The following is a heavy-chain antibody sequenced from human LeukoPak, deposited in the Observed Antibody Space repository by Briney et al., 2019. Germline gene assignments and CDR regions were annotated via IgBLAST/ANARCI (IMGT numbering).Heavy chain of an antibody. CDR2: INTNTGNP. J-gene: IGHJ4*02. CDR1: GYTFTSYA. D-gene: IGHD5-12*01. CDR3: ARGGATSGYSGYDWDY. V-gene: IGHV7-4-1*02. Sequence: ASVKVSCKASGYTFTSYAMNWVRQAPGQGLEWMGWINTNTGNPTYAQGFTGRFVFSLDTSVSTAYLQISSLKAEDTAVYYCARGGATSGYSGYDWDYWGQGTLVTVSS.